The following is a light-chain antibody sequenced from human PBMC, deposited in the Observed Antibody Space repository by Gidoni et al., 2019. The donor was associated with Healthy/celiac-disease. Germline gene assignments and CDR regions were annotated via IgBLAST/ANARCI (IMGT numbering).Light chain of an antibody. CDR1: QRISSW. CDR3: QQYNSYSWT. J-gene: IGKJ1*01. V-gene: IGKV1-5*01. Sequence: DIQVTQSPSALSASVGDRVTITCRDSQRISSWLAWYQQKPGKAPKLLIYDASSLESGVPSRFSGSGSGTEFTLTISSLQPDDFATYYCQQYNSYSWTFXXXTKVEIK. CDR2: DAS.